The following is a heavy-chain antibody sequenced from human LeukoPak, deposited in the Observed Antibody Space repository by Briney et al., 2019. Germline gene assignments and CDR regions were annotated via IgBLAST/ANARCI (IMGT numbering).Heavy chain of an antibody. CDR3: ARARGYYGSGSDY. D-gene: IGHD3-10*01. J-gene: IGHJ4*02. V-gene: IGHV4-34*01. CDR2: INHSGST. CDR1: GGSFSGYY. Sequence: SETLSLTCAVYGGSFSGYYWSWIRQPPGKGLEWIGEINHSGSTNYNPSLKSRVTISVDTSKNQFSLKLSSVTAADTAVYYCARARGYYGSGSDYWGQGTLVTVSS.